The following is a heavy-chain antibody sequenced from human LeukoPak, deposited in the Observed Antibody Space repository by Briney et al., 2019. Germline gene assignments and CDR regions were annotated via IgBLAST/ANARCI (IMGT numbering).Heavy chain of an antibody. CDR1: GGTFSSYA. CDR2: IIPIFGTA. D-gene: IGHD4-17*01. CDR3: ARGPTRYYFDY. J-gene: IGHJ4*02. Sequence: SVKVSCKASGGTFSSYAISWVRQAPGQGLEWMGGIIPIFGTANYAQKFQGRVTITADESTRTAYMERSSLRSEDTAVYYCARGPTRYYFDYWGQGTLVTVSS. V-gene: IGHV1-69*01.